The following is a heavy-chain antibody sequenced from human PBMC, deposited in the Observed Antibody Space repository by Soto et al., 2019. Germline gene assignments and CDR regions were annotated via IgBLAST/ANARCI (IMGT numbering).Heavy chain of an antibody. J-gene: IGHJ6*02. CDR1: GGSISSGDYY. D-gene: IGHD3-10*01. CDR2: IYYSGST. CDR3: ARGNGSAPYYYGMDV. Sequence: SETLSLTCTVSGGSISSGDYYWSWIRQPPGKGLEWIGYIYYSGSTYYNLSLKSRVTIPVDTSKNQFSLKLSSVTAADTAVYYCARGNGSAPYYYGMDVWGHGTTVTVSS. V-gene: IGHV4-30-4*01.